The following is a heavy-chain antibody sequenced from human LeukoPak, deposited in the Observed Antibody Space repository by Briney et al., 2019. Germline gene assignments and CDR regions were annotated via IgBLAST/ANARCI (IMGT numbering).Heavy chain of an antibody. Sequence: GGSLRLSCAASGFTFSSYAMNWVRQAPGKGLEWVLSISGSGTYTYYADSVKGRFTISRDNSKNTLFLQVDSLRAEDTAVYYCAKVASLYDYGDYAFDYWGPGTLVTVSS. J-gene: IGHJ4*02. CDR3: AKVASLYDYGDYAFDY. V-gene: IGHV3-23*01. D-gene: IGHD4-17*01. CDR1: GFTFSSYA. CDR2: ISGSGTYT.